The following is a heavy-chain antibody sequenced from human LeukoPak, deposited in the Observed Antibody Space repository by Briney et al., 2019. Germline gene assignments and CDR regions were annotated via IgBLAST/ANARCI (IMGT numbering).Heavy chain of an antibody. CDR1: GFTFDDYA. V-gene: IGHV3-9*01. CDR2: ISWNSGSI. Sequence: PGGSLRLSCAASGFTFDDYAMHWVRQAPGKGLEWVSGISWNSGSIGYADSVKGRFTISRDNAKNSLYLQMNSLRAEDTALYYCAKDYYYDSSGYYSCFDYWGQGTLVTVSS. J-gene: IGHJ4*02. D-gene: IGHD3-22*01. CDR3: AKDYYYDSSGYYSCFDY.